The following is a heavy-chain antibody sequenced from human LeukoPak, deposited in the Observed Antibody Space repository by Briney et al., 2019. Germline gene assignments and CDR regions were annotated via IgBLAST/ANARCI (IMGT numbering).Heavy chain of an antibody. CDR1: GNSISSSSYY. J-gene: IGHJ4*02. Sequence: SETLSLTCTVSGNSISSSSYYWGWIRQPPGKGLEWIGSIYYSGSTYYNPSLKSRVTISVDTSKNQFSLKLSSVTAADTAVYYCARGYYDILTGPHPYFDYWGQGNLVTVSS. CDR2: IYYSGST. CDR3: ARGYYDILTGPHPYFDY. D-gene: IGHD3-9*01. V-gene: IGHV4-39*07.